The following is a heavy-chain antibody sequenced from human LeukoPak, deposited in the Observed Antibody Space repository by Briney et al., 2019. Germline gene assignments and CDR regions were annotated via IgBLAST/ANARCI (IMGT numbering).Heavy chain of an antibody. CDR1: GGTFSSYA. V-gene: IGHV1-69*01. Sequence: GSSVKVSCKASGGTFSSYAISWVRQAPGQGLEWMGGIIPIFGTANYAQKFQGRVTITADESTSTAYMELSSLRSEDTAVYYCATDKVLSYSSSRFDPWGQGTLVTVSS. D-gene: IGHD6-6*01. CDR2: IIPIFGTA. J-gene: IGHJ5*02. CDR3: ATDKVLSYSSSRFDP.